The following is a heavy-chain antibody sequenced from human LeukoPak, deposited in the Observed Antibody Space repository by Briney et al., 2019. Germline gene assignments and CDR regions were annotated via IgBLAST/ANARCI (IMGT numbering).Heavy chain of an antibody. CDR1: GFTFSSYW. Sequence: GGSLRLFCAASGFTFSSYWMHWVRQAPGKGLVWVSRINSDGSYTNYADSVKGRFTISRDNAKNTLYLQMNSLRAEDTAMYYCARPGELFNYWGQGTLVTVSS. D-gene: IGHD3-10*01. V-gene: IGHV3-74*01. CDR2: INSDGSYT. J-gene: IGHJ4*02. CDR3: ARPGELFNY.